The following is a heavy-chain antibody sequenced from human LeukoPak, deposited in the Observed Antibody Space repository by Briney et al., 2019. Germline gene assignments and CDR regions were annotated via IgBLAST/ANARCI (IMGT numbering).Heavy chain of an antibody. D-gene: IGHD6-19*01. Sequence: SVKVSCKASGGTFSSYAISWVRQAPGQGLEWMGGIIPIFGTADYAQKFQGRVTITADESTSTAYMELSSLRSEDTAVYYCARAAVSPGIAVAARTPFDYWGQGTLVTVSS. CDR3: ARAAVSPGIAVAARTPFDY. CDR1: GGTFSSYA. V-gene: IGHV1-69*13. J-gene: IGHJ4*02. CDR2: IIPIFGTA.